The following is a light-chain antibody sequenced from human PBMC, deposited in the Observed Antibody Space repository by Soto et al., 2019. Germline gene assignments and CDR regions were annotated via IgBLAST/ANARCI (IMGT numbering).Light chain of an antibody. J-gene: IGKJ5*01. V-gene: IGKV1-27*01. CDR3: QQYNNWPLIT. Sequence: DIQRTQSPSSLSASVLYRVIITFLASQTISSWLAWYQQKPGKVPKLLIYAASTLQSGVPFRFSGSGSGTEFTLTISSLQSEDFAVYYCQQYNNWPLITFGQGTRLEIK. CDR1: QTISSW. CDR2: AAS.